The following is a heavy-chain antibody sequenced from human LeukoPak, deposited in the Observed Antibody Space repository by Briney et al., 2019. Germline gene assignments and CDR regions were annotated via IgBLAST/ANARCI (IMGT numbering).Heavy chain of an antibody. CDR3: ATRIPNSGSYSH. V-gene: IGHV1-46*03. D-gene: IGHD1-26*01. J-gene: IGHJ4*02. CDR1: GYTFTSYY. Sequence: ASVKVSCKASGYTFTSYYMHWVRQAPGQGLEWMGIINPSGGSTSYAQKFQGRVTMTRGTSTSTVYMELSSLRSEDTAVYYCATRIPNSGSYSHWGQGTLVTVSS. CDR2: INPSGGST.